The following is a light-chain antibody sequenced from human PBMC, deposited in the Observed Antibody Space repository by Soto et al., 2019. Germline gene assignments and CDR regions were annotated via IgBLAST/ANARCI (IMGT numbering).Light chain of an antibody. CDR2: EVT. Sequence: QSALTQPPSASGSPGQSGTISCTGTSGDIGGYDYVSWYQQHPGKAPKLMIYEVTKRPLGVPDRFSGSKSGNTASLTVSGLQADDEADYYCSSYAGSNNPYVFGTGTQLTVL. J-gene: IGLJ1*01. V-gene: IGLV2-8*01. CDR1: SGDIGGYDY. CDR3: SSYAGSNNPYV.